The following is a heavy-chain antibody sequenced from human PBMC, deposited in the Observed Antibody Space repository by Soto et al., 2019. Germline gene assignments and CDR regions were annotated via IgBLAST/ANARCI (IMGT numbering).Heavy chain of an antibody. V-gene: IGHV3-23*01. CDR3: AKDRREGGNYGFYSDF. CDR2: SSATGAGT. D-gene: IGHD1-7*01. Sequence: GGSLRLSCAASGFTFSSYGMTWVRQAPGKGLEWVSFSSATGAGTYYADSVKGRFTISRDNSKNTLYLQMTSLRADDTAVYYCAKDRREGGNYGFYSDFWGPGALLTVSS. J-gene: IGHJ4*02. CDR1: GFTFSSYG.